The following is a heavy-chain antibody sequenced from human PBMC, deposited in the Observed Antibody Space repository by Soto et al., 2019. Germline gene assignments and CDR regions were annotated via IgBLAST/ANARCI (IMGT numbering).Heavy chain of an antibody. V-gene: IGHV1-69*13. CDR3: ARGYCSGGNCYSGMDV. J-gene: IGHJ6*02. Sequence: GASVKVSCKASGYTFSTHAIIWVRQAPGHGLEWMGGIIPISGTTYYTQKFQGRVTITADEPTSTAFMELSSLKSEDTAVFYCARGYCSGGNCYSGMDVWGQGTMVTVSS. CDR2: IIPISGTT. D-gene: IGHD2-15*01. CDR1: GYTFSTHA.